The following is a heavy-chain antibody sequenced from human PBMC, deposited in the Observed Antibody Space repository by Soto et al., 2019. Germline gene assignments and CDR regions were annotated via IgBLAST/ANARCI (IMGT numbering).Heavy chain of an antibody. CDR2: IYYSGST. CDR1: GGSISSGGYY. D-gene: IGHD3-22*01. V-gene: IGHV4-31*03. J-gene: IGHJ4*02. Sequence: PSETLSLTCTVSGGSISSGGYYWSWIRQHPGKGLEWIGYIYYSGSTYYNPSLKSRVTISVDTSKNQFSLKLSSVTAADTAVYYCARSPSYYYDSSGYYYFDYWGQGTLVTVSS. CDR3: ARSPSYYYDSSGYYYFDY.